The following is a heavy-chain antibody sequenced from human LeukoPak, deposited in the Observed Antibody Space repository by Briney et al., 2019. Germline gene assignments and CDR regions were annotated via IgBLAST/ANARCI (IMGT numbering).Heavy chain of an antibody. CDR3: ARDIPHWYFDL. D-gene: IGHD2-2*02. V-gene: IGHV1-18*01. CDR2: ISAYNGNT. J-gene: IGHJ2*01. CDR1: GGTFSSYA. Sequence: ASVKVSCKASGGTFSSYAISWVRQAPGQGLEWMGWISAYNGNTNYAQKLQGRVTMTTDTSTSTAYMELRSLTSDDTAVYYCARDIPHWYFDLWGRGTLVTVSS.